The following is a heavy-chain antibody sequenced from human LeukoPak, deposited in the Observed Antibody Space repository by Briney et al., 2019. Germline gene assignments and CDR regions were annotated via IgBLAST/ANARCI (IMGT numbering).Heavy chain of an antibody. J-gene: IGHJ5*02. Sequence: SETLSLTCTVSGGSLSSYYWRWIRQPAGKVLEWIGRIYTSGSTNYNPSLKSRVTMSVDTFKIQFSLKLSSVPAADTAVYYCARVLYGAASYYHNWFDPWGQGTLVTVSS. D-gene: IGHD3-10*01. V-gene: IGHV4-4*07. CDR1: GGSLSSYY. CDR3: ARVLYGAASYYHNWFDP. CDR2: IYTSGST.